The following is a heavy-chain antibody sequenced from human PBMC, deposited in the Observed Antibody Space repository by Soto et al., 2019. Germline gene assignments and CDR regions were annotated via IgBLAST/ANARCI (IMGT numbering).Heavy chain of an antibody. V-gene: IGHV3-23*01. CDR2: IGGTDVDSDGVP. CDR3: VKRGRNWGAFDF. Sequence: EVQLLESGGDLVQPGGSLRLSCVASGFILNNYAMSWVRQAPGKGLEWVSTIGGTDVDSDGVPWYEDSVKGRFTISRDSSANTLFLHMDNLRAEDSALYYCVKRGRNWGAFDFWGQGTTVVVSS. D-gene: IGHD7-27*01. CDR1: GFILNNYA. J-gene: IGHJ3*01.